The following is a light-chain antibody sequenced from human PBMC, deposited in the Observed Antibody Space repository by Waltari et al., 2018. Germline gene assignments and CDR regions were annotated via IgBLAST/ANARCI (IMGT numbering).Light chain of an antibody. CDR3: CSYVGSHTNWV. V-gene: IGLV2-11*01. CDR1: SSDVDDYNF. CDR2: DVT. Sequence: QSALTQPRSVSGSPGQSVTISCTGISSDVDDYNFVSWDQQHPGKAPKLMIHDVTRRPSGFPDRFSGSKSVQTAALTISGLQAEDEADYYCCSYVGSHTNWVFGGGTKLTVL. J-gene: IGLJ3*02.